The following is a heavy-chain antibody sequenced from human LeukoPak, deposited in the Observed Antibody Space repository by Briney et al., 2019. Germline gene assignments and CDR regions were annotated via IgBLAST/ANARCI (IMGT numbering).Heavy chain of an antibody. D-gene: IGHD3-22*01. J-gene: IGHJ4*02. CDR2: IDWDDDK. Sequence: SGPTLVNPTQTLTLTCTFSGFSLTTTGMRVMWIRQPPGKALEWLARIDWDDDKFYSASLKTRLTISKDTYKTQVVLTMTNMDPVDTATYYCARGSGYSRFDYWGQGTLVTVSS. CDR3: ARGSGYSRFDY. CDR1: GFSLTTTGMR. V-gene: IGHV2-70*04.